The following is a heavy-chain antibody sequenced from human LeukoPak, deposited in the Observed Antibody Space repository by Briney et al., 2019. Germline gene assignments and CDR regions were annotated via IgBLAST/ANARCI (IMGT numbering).Heavy chain of an antibody. Sequence: ASVKVSCKASGYTFTSYDINWVRQATGQGLEWMGWMNPNSGNTGYAQKFQGRVTITRNTSISTAYMELSSLRSEDTAVYYCVRGGRITGTRNWFDPWGQGTLVTVSS. V-gene: IGHV1-8*03. CDR1: GYTFTSYD. CDR2: MNPNSGNT. CDR3: VRGGRITGTRNWFDP. D-gene: IGHD1-7*01. J-gene: IGHJ5*02.